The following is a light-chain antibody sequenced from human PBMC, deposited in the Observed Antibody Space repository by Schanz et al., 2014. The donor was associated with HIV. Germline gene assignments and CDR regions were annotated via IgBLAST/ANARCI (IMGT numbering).Light chain of an antibody. CDR3: GSYGGSDNMV. CDR2: DVT. CDR1: SSDVGANNY. J-gene: IGLJ3*02. Sequence: QSVLTQPPAASGSPGQSVTISCTGTSSDVGANNYVSWYQHHPDKAPKLIIYDVTKRPSGVPARFSGSKSDNTASLTVSGLQADDEADYYCGSYGGSDNMVFGGGTKLTVL. V-gene: IGLV2-8*01.